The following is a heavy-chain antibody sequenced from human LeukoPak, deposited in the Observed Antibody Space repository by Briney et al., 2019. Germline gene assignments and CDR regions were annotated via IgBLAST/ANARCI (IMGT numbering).Heavy chain of an antibody. Sequence: GGSLRLSCAASGFTFSSYWMSWVRQAPGKGLEWVSGISWNSGSIGYADSVKGRFTISRDNAKNSLYLQMNSLRAEDTALYYCAKDIGEGIDYWGQGTLVTVSS. CDR3: AKDIGEGIDY. V-gene: IGHV3-9*01. CDR1: GFTFSSYW. CDR2: ISWNSGSI. J-gene: IGHJ4*02. D-gene: IGHD3-10*01.